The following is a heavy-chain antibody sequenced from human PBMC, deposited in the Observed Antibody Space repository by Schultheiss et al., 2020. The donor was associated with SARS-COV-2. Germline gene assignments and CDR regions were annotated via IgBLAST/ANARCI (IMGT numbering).Heavy chain of an antibody. CDR1: GFSLGDHA. CDR2: ISYDGTRK. V-gene: IGHV3-30*09. Sequence: GGSLRLSCAASGFSLGDHAMHWVRQAPGKGLEWVALISYDGTRKYYADSVKGRFAISRDNSKNTMYLQMNSLRAEDTAVYYCAKDTYYDFWSGYYTPGWWGQGTLVTVSS. J-gene: IGHJ4*02. CDR3: AKDTYYDFWSGYYTPGW. D-gene: IGHD3-3*01.